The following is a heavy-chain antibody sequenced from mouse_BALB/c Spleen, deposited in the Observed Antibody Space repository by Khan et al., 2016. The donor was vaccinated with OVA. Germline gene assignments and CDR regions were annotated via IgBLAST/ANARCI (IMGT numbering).Heavy chain of an antibody. CDR3: ARGYYGDPFAY. V-gene: IGHV5-4*02. CDR1: GFTFSDYY. D-gene: IGHD2-13*01. CDR2: ISDGGSYT. Sequence: EVELVESGGGLVKPGGSLKLSCAASGFTFSDYYMYWVRQTPEKRLEWVATISDGGSYTYYPHSVKGRIPISRDDVKNILYLQMSSLESDDTARYYCARGYYGDPFAYWGQGTLVHCLC. J-gene: IGHJ3*01.